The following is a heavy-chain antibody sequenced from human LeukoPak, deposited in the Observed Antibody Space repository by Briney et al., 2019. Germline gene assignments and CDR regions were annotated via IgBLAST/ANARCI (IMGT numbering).Heavy chain of an antibody. CDR2: INPSGGRT. CDR1: GDTFTNHY. CDR3: ARDEIPGIDYDILTGTFDY. J-gene: IGHJ4*02. D-gene: IGHD3-9*01. V-gene: IGHV1-46*01. Sequence: ASVKVSCKASGDTFTNHYIHWVRQAPGQGLEWMGIINPSGGRTSYAQKFQGRVTMTRDTSTSTVYMELSSLRSEDTAVYYCARDEIPGIDYDILTGTFDYWGQGTLVTVSS.